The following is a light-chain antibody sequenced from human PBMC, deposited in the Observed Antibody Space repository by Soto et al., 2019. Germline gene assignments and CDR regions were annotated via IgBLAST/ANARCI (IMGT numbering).Light chain of an antibody. J-gene: IGLJ1*01. Sequence: QSALTQPASVSGSPGQSITISCTGTSSDVGGYNYVSWYQQHPGKAPKLMISGVSNRPSGVSNRFSGSKSGNTASLTISGLQAADEADYYCSSYTSSSTPWVFGTGTKV. CDR1: SSDVGGYNY. CDR3: SSYTSSSTPWV. CDR2: GVS. V-gene: IGLV2-14*01.